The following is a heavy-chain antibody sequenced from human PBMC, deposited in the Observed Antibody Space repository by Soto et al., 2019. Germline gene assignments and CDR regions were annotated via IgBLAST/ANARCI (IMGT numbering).Heavy chain of an antibody. V-gene: IGHV4-34*01. D-gene: IGHD3-10*01. Sequence: SETLSLSCAGYGGSFSGYYWSWIRQPPGKGLEWIGEINHSGSTNYNPSLKSRVTISVDTSKNQFSLKLSSVSAADTAVYYCARGTWVRSAFDIWGQGTMVTVSS. J-gene: IGHJ3*02. CDR3: ARGTWVRSAFDI. CDR1: GGSFSGYY. CDR2: INHSGST.